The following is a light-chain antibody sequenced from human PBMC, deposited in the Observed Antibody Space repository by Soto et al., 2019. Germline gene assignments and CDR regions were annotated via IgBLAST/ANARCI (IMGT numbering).Light chain of an antibody. CDR3: CSYAGSTTPYV. CDR1: SSDVGSYNL. Sequence: QSALTQPASVSGSPGQSITISCTGTSSDVGSYNLVSWYQQHPGKAPKLMIYEVSKRPSGVSNRFSGYQSGNTASLTISGLQAEDEADDYCCSYAGSTTPYVFGTGTKLTVI. J-gene: IGLJ1*01. V-gene: IGLV2-23*02. CDR2: EVS.